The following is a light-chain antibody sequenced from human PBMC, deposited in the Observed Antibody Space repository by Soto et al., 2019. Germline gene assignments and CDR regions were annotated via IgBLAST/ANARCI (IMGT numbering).Light chain of an antibody. Sequence: EIVMTQSPAILSVSPGESATLSCRASQSISGNLAWYQQKPGQAPRLPIYAASVRATGIPARFSGSGSGTEFTLTITSLQSDDFAVYSCQRYHNWPVTFGPGTKVDI. CDR3: QRYHNWPVT. J-gene: IGKJ3*01. CDR2: AAS. V-gene: IGKV3-15*01. CDR1: QSISGN.